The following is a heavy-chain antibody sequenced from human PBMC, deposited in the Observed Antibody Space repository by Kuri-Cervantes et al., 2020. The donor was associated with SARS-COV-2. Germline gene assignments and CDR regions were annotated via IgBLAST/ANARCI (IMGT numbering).Heavy chain of an antibody. CDR2: IKQDGSER. CDR3: AVTVTRPPY. V-gene: IGHV3-7*01. CDR1: GFTFSSYW. Sequence: GESLKISCAASGFTFSSYWMSWVRQAPGKGLEWVANIKQDGSERYYVDSVKGRFTISRDNSKNTLYLQMNSLRAEDTAVYYCAVTVTRPPYWGQGTLVTVSS. J-gene: IGHJ4*02. D-gene: IGHD4-17*01.